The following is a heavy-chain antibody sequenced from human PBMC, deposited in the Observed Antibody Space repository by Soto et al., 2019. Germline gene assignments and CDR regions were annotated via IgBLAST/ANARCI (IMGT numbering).Heavy chain of an antibody. CDR2: IIPIFGTA. J-gene: IGHJ3*02. CDR3: ARPPYSSSSLWSAFDI. CDR1: GGTFSSYA. D-gene: IGHD6-6*01. V-gene: IGHV1-69*01. Sequence: QVQLVQSGAEVKQPGSSVKVSCKASGGTFSSYAISWVRQAPGQGLEWMGGIIPIFGTANYAQKFQGRVTITADESTSTAYMELSSLRSEDTAVYYCARPPYSSSSLWSAFDIWGQGTMVTVSS.